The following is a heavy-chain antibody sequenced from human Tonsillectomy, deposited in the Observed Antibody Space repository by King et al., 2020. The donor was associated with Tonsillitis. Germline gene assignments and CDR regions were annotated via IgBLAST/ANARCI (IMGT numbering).Heavy chain of an antibody. CDR3: AKDKGADYYDSGRGAFDI. V-gene: IGHV3-21*06. D-gene: IGHD3-22*01. CDR2: ISSNSRYL. J-gene: IGHJ3*02. Sequence: VQLVEFGGGLVKPGGSLRLSCASSGLTFKNYDFNWVRQAAGKGLEWVSSISSNSRYLHYADSGKGRLTISRDNAKNSLYLQMNSLRAEDTAVYYCAKDKGADYYDSGRGAFDIWGQGTVVTVSS. CDR1: GLTFKNYD.